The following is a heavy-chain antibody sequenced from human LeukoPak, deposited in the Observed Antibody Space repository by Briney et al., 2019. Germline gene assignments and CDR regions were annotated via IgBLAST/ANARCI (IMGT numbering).Heavy chain of an antibody. V-gene: IGHV4-59*08. D-gene: IGHD4-17*01. Sequence: SETLPLTCTVSGASISNDYWSWIRQPPGQGLERIGYMYNSGSTKYNPSLKSRVTISVDTSKNQFSLEVTSVTAADTAVYYCARWVWTTVTTNYYYYMDVWGKGTTVTVSS. CDR3: ARWVWTTVTTNYYYYMDV. CDR1: GASISNDY. CDR2: MYNSGST. J-gene: IGHJ6*03.